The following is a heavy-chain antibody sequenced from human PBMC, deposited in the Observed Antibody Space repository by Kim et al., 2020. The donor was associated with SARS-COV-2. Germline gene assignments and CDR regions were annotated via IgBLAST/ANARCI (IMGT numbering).Heavy chain of an antibody. J-gene: IGHJ5*02. V-gene: IGHV3-23*01. CDR1: GFTFSRYA. Sequence: GGSLRLSCAASGFTFSRYAVTWVRQAPGKGLEWVSTITGRGSGTYYTESVKGRFTISRDNSENTLHLQMNSLRAEDTAVYYCAKGRADGVVDWFDPWGQG. CDR3: AKGRADGVVDWFDP. D-gene: IGHD2-8*01. CDR2: ITGRGSGT.